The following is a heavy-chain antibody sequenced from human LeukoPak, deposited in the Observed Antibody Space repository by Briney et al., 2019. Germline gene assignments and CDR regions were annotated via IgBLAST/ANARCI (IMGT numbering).Heavy chain of an antibody. Sequence: PPGGSLRLSCAASGLTVSKNYMSWVRQAPGKGLESVSVIYSGGSTYYADSVRGRFTISRDNSKNTLYLQMNSLRVEDTAVYYCARVGGHWGQGTLVTVSS. V-gene: IGHV3-53*01. J-gene: IGHJ4*02. CDR2: IYSGGST. CDR1: GLTVSKNY. CDR3: ARVGGH. D-gene: IGHD3-10*01.